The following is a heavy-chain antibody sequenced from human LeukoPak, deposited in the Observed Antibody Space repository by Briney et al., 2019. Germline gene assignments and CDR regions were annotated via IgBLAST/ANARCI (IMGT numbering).Heavy chain of an antibody. Sequence: SETLSLTCAVYGGSFSGYYWSWIRQPPGKGLEWIGEINHSGSTNYSPSLKSRVTISVDTSKNQFSLKLSSVTAADTAVYYCAREDIGCSSTSCYFLYYYGMDVWGQGTTVTVSS. CDR1: GGSFSGYY. D-gene: IGHD2-2*01. V-gene: IGHV4-34*01. CDR3: AREDIGCSSTSCYFLYYYGMDV. CDR2: INHSGST. J-gene: IGHJ6*02.